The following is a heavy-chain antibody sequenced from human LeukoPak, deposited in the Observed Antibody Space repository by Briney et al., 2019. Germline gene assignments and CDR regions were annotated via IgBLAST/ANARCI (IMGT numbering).Heavy chain of an antibody. CDR3: AREYYYESSDYYVVLSGAFDI. Sequence: ASVKVSCKASGYTFTGYYMHWVRQAPGQGLEWMGWINPNSDVTNYAQKFQGRVTMTRDTSNSTAYMELSSLRSDDTAVYYCAREYYYESSDYYVVLSGAFDIWGQGTMVTVSS. J-gene: IGHJ3*02. V-gene: IGHV1-2*02. D-gene: IGHD3-22*01. CDR1: GYTFTGYY. CDR2: INPNSDVT.